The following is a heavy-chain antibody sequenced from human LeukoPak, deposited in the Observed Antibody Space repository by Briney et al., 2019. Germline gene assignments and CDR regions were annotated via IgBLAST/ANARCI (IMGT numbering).Heavy chain of an antibody. CDR2: IYYSGST. D-gene: IGHD5-12*01. V-gene: IGHV4-59*08. Sequence: SETLSLACTVSGGSISSYYWSWIRQPPGKGLEWIGYIYYSGSTNYNPSLKSRVTISVDTSKNQFSLKLSSVTAADTAVYYCARRGDSGYDQFDYWGQGTLVTVSP. J-gene: IGHJ4*02. CDR3: ARRGDSGYDQFDY. CDR1: GGSISSYY.